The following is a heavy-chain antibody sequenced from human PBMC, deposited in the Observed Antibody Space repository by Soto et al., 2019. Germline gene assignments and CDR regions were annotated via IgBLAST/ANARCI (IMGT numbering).Heavy chain of an antibody. CDR2: IWYDGSNK. Sequence: SLRLSCAASGFTFSSYGMHWVRQAPGKGLEWVAVIWYDGSNKYYADSVKGRFTISRDNSKNTLYLQMNSLRAEDTAVYYCARESAAGDYFDYWGQGTLVTVSS. V-gene: IGHV3-33*01. J-gene: IGHJ4*02. CDR1: GFTFSSYG. D-gene: IGHD6-13*01. CDR3: ARESAAGDYFDY.